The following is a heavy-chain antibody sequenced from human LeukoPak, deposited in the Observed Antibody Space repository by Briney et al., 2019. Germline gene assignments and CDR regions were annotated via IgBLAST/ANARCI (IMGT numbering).Heavy chain of an antibody. CDR1: GFTFSSYG. J-gene: IGHJ4*02. D-gene: IGHD2-21*02. CDR3: ARGRPPLRYCGGDCRPFDY. CDR2: IWYDGSNK. V-gene: IGHV3-33*01. Sequence: GGSLRLSCAASGFTFSSYGMHWVRQAPGKGLEWVAVIWYDGSNKYYADSVKGRFTISRDNSKNTLYLQMNSLRAEDTAVYYCARGRPPLRYCGGDCRPFDYWGQGTLVTVSS.